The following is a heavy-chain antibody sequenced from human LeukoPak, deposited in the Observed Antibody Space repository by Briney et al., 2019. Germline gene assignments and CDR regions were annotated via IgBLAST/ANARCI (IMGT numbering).Heavy chain of an antibody. CDR2: INPNSGGT. Sequence: ASVKVSCKASGYTFTGYYMHWVRQAPGQGLEWMGWINPNSGGTNYAQKFQGRVTMTTDMSTSTVYMELSSLRVDDTAVYYCARESPTTTYFDYWGQGTVVTVSS. V-gene: IGHV1-2*02. CDR3: ARESPTTTYFDY. J-gene: IGHJ4*02. D-gene: IGHD1-1*01. CDR1: GYTFTGYY.